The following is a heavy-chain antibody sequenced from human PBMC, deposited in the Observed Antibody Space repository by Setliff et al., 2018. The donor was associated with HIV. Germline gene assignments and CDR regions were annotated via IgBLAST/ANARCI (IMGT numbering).Heavy chain of an antibody. J-gene: IGHJ5*02. CDR3: ARDRDSSGLGADP. Sequence: ASVKVSCKASGYTFTSYYMHWVRQAPGQGLEWMGWISAYNGNTNYAQKLQGRVTMTTDTSTSTAYMELRSLRSDDTAVYYCARDRDSSGLGADPWGQGTLVTVSS. CDR1: GYTFTSYY. V-gene: IGHV1-18*04. D-gene: IGHD3-22*01. CDR2: ISAYNGNT.